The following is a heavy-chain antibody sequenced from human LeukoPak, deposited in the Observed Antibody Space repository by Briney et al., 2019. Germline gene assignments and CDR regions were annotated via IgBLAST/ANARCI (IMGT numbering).Heavy chain of an antibody. V-gene: IGHV1-69*13. J-gene: IGHJ6*02. D-gene: IGHD2-21*02. Sequence: VASVKVSCKASGYTFTGYYMHWVRQAPGQGLEWMGGIIPIFGTANYAQKFQGRVTITADESTSTAYMELSSLRSEDTAVYYCARDPIVVVTATLLYYYYYGMDVWGQGTTVTVSS. CDR3: ARDPIVVVTATLLYYYYYGMDV. CDR2: IIPIFGTA. CDR1: GYTFTGYY.